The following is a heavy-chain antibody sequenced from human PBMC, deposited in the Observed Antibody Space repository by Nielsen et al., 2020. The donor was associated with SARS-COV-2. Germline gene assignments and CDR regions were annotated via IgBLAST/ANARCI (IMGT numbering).Heavy chain of an antibody. J-gene: IGHJ6*02. D-gene: IGHD3-10*01. CDR2: IDPSDSYT. CDR3: ASRYLNYYGSGSYFTNYGMDV. CDR1: GYSFPSYW. Sequence: GESLKISCKGSGYSFPSYWIGWVRQMPGKGLEWMGRIDPSDSYTNYSPSFQGHVTISADKSISTAYLQWSSLKASDTAMYYCASRYLNYYGSGSYFTNYGMDVWGQGTTVTVSS. V-gene: IGHV5-10-1*01.